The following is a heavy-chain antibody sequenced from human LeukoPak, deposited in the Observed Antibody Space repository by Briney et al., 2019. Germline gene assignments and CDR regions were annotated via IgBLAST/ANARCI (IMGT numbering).Heavy chain of an antibody. J-gene: IGHJ4*02. D-gene: IGHD2-15*01. CDR2: ISWNSGSI. V-gene: IGHV3-9*01. CDR3: AKDMRYCNGGTCYPDY. CDR1: GFTFDDYA. Sequence: GGSLRLSCAASGFTFDDYAMHWVRQAPGKGLEWVSGISWNSGSIGYADSVKGRFTISRDNAKNSLYLQMNSLRVGDTAIYYCAKDMRYCNGGTCYPDYWGQGTLVTVSS.